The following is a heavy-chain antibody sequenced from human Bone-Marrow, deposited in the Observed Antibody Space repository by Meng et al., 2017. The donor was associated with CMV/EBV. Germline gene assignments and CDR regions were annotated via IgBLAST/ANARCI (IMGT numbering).Heavy chain of an antibody. CDR2: IRYDGSNK. Sequence: GGSLRLSCAASGFTFSSYGMHWVRQAPGKGLEWVAFIRYDGSNKYYADSVKGRSTISRDNAKNSLYLQMNSLRAEDTAVYYCARDLAARRTKGMDVWGQGTTVTVSS. D-gene: IGHD6-6*01. CDR1: GFTFSSYG. J-gene: IGHJ6*02. V-gene: IGHV3-30*02. CDR3: ARDLAARRTKGMDV.